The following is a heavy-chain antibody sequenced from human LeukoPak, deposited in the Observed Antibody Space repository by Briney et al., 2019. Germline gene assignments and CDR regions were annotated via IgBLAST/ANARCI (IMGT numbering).Heavy chain of an antibody. CDR3: ARDNAVGSRGATVVSYFDY. CDR2: IYYSGST. V-gene: IGHV4-30-4*01. Sequence: SETLSLTCTVSGGSISSGDYYWSWIRQPPGKGLEWIGYIYYSGSTYYNPSLKSRVTISVDTSKNQFSLKLSSVTAADTAVYYCARDNAVGSRGATVVSYFDYWGQGTLVTVSS. D-gene: IGHD4-23*01. CDR1: GGSISSGDYY. J-gene: IGHJ4*02.